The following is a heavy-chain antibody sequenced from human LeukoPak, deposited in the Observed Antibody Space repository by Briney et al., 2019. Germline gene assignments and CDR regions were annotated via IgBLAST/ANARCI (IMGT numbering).Heavy chain of an antibody. D-gene: IGHD3-16*01. CDR2: INRVESST. V-gene: IGHV3-74*01. CDR1: VLTFSNYW. CDR3: TKDIEGRGSYWFDP. J-gene: IGHJ5*02. Sequence: GGALPVSFVASVLTFSNYWLHSVRPAPGKGLVWVSRINRVESSTDYLDSVKGRFTISRDNAKNSLYLQMNSLRTEDTALYYCTKDIEGRGSYWFDPWGQGTLVTVSS.